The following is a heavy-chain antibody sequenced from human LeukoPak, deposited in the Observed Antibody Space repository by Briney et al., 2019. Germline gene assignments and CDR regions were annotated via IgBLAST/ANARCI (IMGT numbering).Heavy chain of an antibody. Sequence: SETLSLTCAVYGGSFSGYYWSWIRQPPGKGLEWIGEINHSGSTNYNPSLKSRVTISVDTSKNQFSLKLSSVTAADTAVYYCARLVGAATDPFDYWGQGTLVTVSS. CDR1: GGSFSGYY. D-gene: IGHD1-26*01. V-gene: IGHV4-34*01. J-gene: IGHJ4*02. CDR2: INHSGST. CDR3: ARLVGAATDPFDY.